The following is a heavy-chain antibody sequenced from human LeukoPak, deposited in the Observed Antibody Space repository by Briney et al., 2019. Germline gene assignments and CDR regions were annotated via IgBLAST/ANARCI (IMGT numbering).Heavy chain of an antibody. J-gene: IGHJ6*02. V-gene: IGHV3-74*01. CDR3: AREYYYGSGSYFYYYGMDV. CDR1: GFTFSSYW. CDR2: INSDGSST. Sequence: GGSLRLSCAASGFTFSSYWMHRVRQAPGKGLVWVSRINSDGSSTSYADSVKGRFTISRDNAKNTLYLQMNSLRAEDTAVYYCAREYYYGSGSYFYYYGMDVWGQGTTVTVSS. D-gene: IGHD3-10*01.